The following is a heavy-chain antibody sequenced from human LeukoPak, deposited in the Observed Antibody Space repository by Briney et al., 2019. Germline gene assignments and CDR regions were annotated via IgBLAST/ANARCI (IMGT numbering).Heavy chain of an antibody. D-gene: IGHD6-19*01. CDR2: ISAYNGNT. Sequence: ASVKVSCKASGYTFTSYGISWVRQAPGQGLEWMGWISAYNGNTNYAQKLQGRVTMTTDTSTSTAHMELRSLRSDDTAVYYCARARSGWYGDGDYWGQGTLVTVYS. J-gene: IGHJ4*02. CDR3: ARARSGWYGDGDY. V-gene: IGHV1-18*01. CDR1: GYTFTSYG.